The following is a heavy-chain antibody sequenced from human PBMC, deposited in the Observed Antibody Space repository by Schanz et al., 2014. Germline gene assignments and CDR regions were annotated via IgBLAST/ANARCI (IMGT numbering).Heavy chain of an antibody. CDR3: TADLWFGAVWGVW. D-gene: IGHD3-10*01. V-gene: IGHV3-15*01. Sequence: EVQLLESGGGLVKPGGSLRLSCATSGFTLNNAWMNWVRQAPGKGLQWVARIKSKTDGGTRDYAAPVKGRFTISTDDSKNTLYLQMNTLKTEDTAVYSCTADLWFGAVWGVWWGQGTLVTVSS. CDR2: IKSKTDGGTR. J-gene: IGHJ4*02. CDR1: GFTLNNAW.